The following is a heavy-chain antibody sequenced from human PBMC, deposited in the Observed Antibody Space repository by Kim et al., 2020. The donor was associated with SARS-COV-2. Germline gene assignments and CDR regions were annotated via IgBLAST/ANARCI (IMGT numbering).Heavy chain of an antibody. J-gene: IGHJ4*02. D-gene: IGHD4-17*01. Sequence: ADAGKGRFTISGDNSYNTMYLQMNSLRAEDTDVYYCAKGMMHGAYSVHFAYWGQGTLVTVSS. V-gene: IGHV3-23*01. CDR3: AKGMMHGAYSVHFAY.